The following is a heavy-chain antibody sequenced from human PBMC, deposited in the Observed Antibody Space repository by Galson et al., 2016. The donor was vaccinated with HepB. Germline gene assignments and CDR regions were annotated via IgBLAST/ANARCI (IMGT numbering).Heavy chain of an antibody. J-gene: IGHJ5*02. D-gene: IGHD3-22*01. CDR2: IWYDGRRT. CDR3: ARGNYDSPGYFFDNWFDP. CDR1: GFTFSNSG. Sequence: SLRLSCAVSGFTFSNSGMYWVRQAPGKGLEWVANIWYDGRRTYYAVSVKGRFTISRDNSKSTVFLQMNSLRGEDTAVYYCARGNYDSPGYFFDNWFDPWGQGTLVTVSS. V-gene: IGHV3-33*07.